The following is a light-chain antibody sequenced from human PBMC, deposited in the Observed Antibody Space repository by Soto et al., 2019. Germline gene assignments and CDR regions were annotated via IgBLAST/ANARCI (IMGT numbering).Light chain of an antibody. CDR2: KAS. CDR3: QQYNSYST. Sequence: DIQMTQSLSTLSASVGDRVTITCRASQSISSWLAWYQQKPGKAPKLLIYKASSLESGVPSRFSGSGSGTEFTLTISSLQPDDFETYYCQQYNSYSTFGQGTKVEIK. CDR1: QSISSW. J-gene: IGKJ1*01. V-gene: IGKV1-5*03.